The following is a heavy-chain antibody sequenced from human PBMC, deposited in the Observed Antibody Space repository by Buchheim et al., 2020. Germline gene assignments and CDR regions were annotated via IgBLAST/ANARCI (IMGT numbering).Heavy chain of an antibody. J-gene: IGHJ4*02. Sequence: EVQLVESGGGLVQPGGSLRLSCAASGFTFGIYWMHWVCQTPGKGLVWVSRINGDGRNTAYADSVKGRFTISSDNAENTLYLQMNSLRAEDTAVYYCAMSTDYYSDWGQGT. V-gene: IGHV3-74*01. CDR1: GFTFGIYW. D-gene: IGHD2-21*02. CDR2: INGDGRNT. CDR3: AMSTDYYSD.